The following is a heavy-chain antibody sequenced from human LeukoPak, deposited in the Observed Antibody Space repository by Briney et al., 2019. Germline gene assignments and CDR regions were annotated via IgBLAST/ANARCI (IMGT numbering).Heavy chain of an antibody. Sequence: ARSLRLSCAASGFTFDDYAMHWVRQAPGKGLECGTAISWNRGSKAYADSVKGPFTIYRANAKNSLYLQMNSLRAEDTALYSCAKGGWYDILTGYYKHDAFDIWGQGTMVTVSS. V-gene: IGHV3-9*01. D-gene: IGHD3-9*01. CDR3: AKGGWYDILTGYYKHDAFDI. CDR2: ISWNRGSK. J-gene: IGHJ3*02. CDR1: GFTFDDYA.